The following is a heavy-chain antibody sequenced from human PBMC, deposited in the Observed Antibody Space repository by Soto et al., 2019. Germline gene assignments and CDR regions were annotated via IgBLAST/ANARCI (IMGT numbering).Heavy chain of an antibody. Sequence: GVTLRLSCSASAFTPSDYFMSWIRQAPGKGLEWVSFISGSSDNIKYADSVKGRFTISRDNAKNSLYLQMNSLRAEDTAVYYCVRDSARIVVVPRVDGDNWFDPWGQGTLVTVSS. V-gene: IGHV3-11*06. J-gene: IGHJ5*02. D-gene: IGHD2-2*01. CDR2: ISGSSDNI. CDR3: VRDSARIVVVPRVDGDNWFDP. CDR1: AFTPSDYF.